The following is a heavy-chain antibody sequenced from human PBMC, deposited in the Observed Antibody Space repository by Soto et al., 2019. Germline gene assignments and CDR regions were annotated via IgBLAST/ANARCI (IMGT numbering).Heavy chain of an antibody. J-gene: IGHJ5*02. CDR3: AQGSSWYQGDWFDP. CDR1: GFSLSTSGVG. D-gene: IGHD6-13*01. V-gene: IGHV2-5*02. CDR2: IYWDDDK. Sequence: QITLKESGPTLVKPTQTLTLTCTFSGFSLSTSGVGVGWIRQPPGKALEWLALIYWDDDKRYSPSLKSRLTITKDTSKNQVVLIMTNMDPVDTATYYCAQGSSWYQGDWFDPWGQGTLVTVSS.